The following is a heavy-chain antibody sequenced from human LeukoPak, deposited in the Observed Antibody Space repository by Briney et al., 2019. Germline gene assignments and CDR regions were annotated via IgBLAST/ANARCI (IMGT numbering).Heavy chain of an antibody. D-gene: IGHD2-2*01. CDR1: GGSISSDY. V-gene: IGHV4-4*07. CDR2: IYTSGST. J-gene: IGHJ3*02. CDR3: ARGGGYCSSTSCYYDAFDI. Sequence: SETLSLTCTVSGGSISSDYWSWTRQPAGKGLEWIGRIYTSGSTNYNPSLKSRVTMSVDTSKNQFSLKLSSVTAADTAVYYCARGGGYCSSTSCYYDAFDIWGQGTMVTVSS.